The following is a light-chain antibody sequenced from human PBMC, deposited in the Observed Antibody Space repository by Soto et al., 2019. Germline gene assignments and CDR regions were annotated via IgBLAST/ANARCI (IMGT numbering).Light chain of an antibody. J-gene: IGLJ1*01. CDR3: QSYDISLSAPV. Sequence: QSVLTQPPSVSGAPGQRVTISCTGSSSNIGAHYDVQWYQQLPGTAPKLLIYGNNNRPSGVPDRFSGSKSGTSASLAITGLQAEYESDYYCQSYDISLSAPVFGTGTKLTVL. V-gene: IGLV1-40*01. CDR1: SSNIGAHYD. CDR2: GNN.